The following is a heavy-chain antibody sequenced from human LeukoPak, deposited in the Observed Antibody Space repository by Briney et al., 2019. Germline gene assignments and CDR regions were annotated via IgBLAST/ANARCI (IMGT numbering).Heavy chain of an antibody. J-gene: IGHJ6*02. Sequence: GGSLRLSCTASGFTFSSYSMHWVRQAPGKGLEWVSLISGDGGSTYYADSVKGRFTISRDNSKNSLYLQMNSLRTEDTALYYCVQYIRYGTYVYYYYGMDVWGQGTTVTVSS. D-gene: IGHD2-8*01. CDR3: VQYIRYGTYVYYYYGMDV. V-gene: IGHV3-43*02. CDR1: GFTFSSYS. CDR2: ISGDGGST.